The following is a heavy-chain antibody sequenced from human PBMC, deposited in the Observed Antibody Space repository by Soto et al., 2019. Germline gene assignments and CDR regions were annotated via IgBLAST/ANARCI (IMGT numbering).Heavy chain of an antibody. Sequence: QVQLVQSGAEVKKPGSSVKVSCKASGGTFSSYAISWVRQAPGQGLEWMGGIIPIFGTANYAQKFQGRVTITAEKSTSTAYMELSSLRSEDTAVYYCARRGYSYGKYYFDYWGQGTLVTVSS. CDR1: GGTFSSYA. D-gene: IGHD5-18*01. V-gene: IGHV1-69*06. CDR3: ARRGYSYGKYYFDY. J-gene: IGHJ4*02. CDR2: IIPIFGTA.